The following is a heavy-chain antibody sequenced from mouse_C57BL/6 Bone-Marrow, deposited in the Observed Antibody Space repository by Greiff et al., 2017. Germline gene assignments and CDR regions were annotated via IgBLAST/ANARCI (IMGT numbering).Heavy chain of an antibody. CDR1: GYTFTSYW. Sequence: QVQLQQPGAELVMPGASVKLSCTASGYTFTSYWMHWVKQRPGQGLEWIGEIDPSDSYTNYNQKFKGKSTLTVDKSSSTAYMQLSSLTSEDSAVYYCARDGSSYNYAMDYWGQGTSVTVSS. CDR2: IDPSDSYT. D-gene: IGHD1-1*01. J-gene: IGHJ4*01. V-gene: IGHV1-69*01. CDR3: ARDGSSYNYAMDY.